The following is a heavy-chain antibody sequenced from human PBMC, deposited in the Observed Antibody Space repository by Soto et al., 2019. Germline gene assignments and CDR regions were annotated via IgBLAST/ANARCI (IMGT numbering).Heavy chain of an antibody. CDR2: IYYSGST. Sequence: SETLSLTCTVSGGSISSGGYYWSWIRQHPGKGLEWIGYIYYSGSTYYNPSLKSRVTISVDTSKNQFSLKLSSVTAADTAVYYCASVTPHGDYYYFDYWGQGTLVTVSS. CDR1: GGSISSGGYY. J-gene: IGHJ4*02. CDR3: ASVTPHGDYYYFDY. D-gene: IGHD4-17*01. V-gene: IGHV4-31*03.